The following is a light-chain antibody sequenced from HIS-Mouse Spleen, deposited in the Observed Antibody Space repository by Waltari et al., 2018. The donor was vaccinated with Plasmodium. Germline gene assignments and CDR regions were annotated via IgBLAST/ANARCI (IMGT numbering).Light chain of an antibody. J-gene: IGLJ3*02. CDR2: KGS. V-gene: IGLV3-27*01. CDR3: YSAADNNR. Sequence: SYELTQPSSVSVSPGQTARITCSGDVLAKKYARWFQQKPGQAPVLVIYKGSERPSGSPERFSGSSSGTTVTLTISGAQVEDEADYYCYSAADNNRFGGGTKLTVL. CDR1: VLAKKY.